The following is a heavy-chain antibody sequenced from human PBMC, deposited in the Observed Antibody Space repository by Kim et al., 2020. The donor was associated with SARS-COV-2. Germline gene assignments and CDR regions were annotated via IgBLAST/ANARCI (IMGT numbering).Heavy chain of an antibody. Sequence: SETLSLTCAVYGGSSSGYYWSWIRQPPGKGLEWIGEINHSGSTNYNPSLKSRVTISVDTSKNQFSLKLSSVTAADTAVYYCARGPVLVVGSWYFNPRVGPWGQGTLVTVSS. D-gene: IGHD6-13*01. CDR3: ARGPVLVVGSWYFNPRVGP. V-gene: IGHV4-34*01. CDR1: GGSSSGYY. J-gene: IGHJ5*02. CDR2: INHSGST.